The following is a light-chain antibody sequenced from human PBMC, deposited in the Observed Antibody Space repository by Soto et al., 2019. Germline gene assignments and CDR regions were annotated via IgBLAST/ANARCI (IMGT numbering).Light chain of an antibody. CDR1: QSVSSN. CDR3: QQYGNSPRS. J-gene: IGKJ4*01. Sequence: EIVMTQSPATLSVSPGERATLSCRASQSVSSNLAWYQQKPGQAPRLLIYGASTRATGIPARFSGSGSGTEFTLTISSLQSEDFAVYYCQQYGNSPRSFGGGTKVDIK. CDR2: GAS. V-gene: IGKV3-15*01.